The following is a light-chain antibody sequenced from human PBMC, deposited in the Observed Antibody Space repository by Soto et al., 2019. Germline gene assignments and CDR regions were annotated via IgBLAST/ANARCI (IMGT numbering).Light chain of an antibody. CDR3: QQYGDMWT. CDR1: QSVGSD. V-gene: IGKV3-20*01. CDR2: GAS. J-gene: IGKJ1*01. Sequence: EIVMTQSPATLSVSPGERASLSFRASQSVGSDLAWYQQKPGQAPRLVIHGASRRATGIPDRFSGSGSGTDFTLTINRLEPEDFAVYFCQQYGDMWTFGQGTKVDI.